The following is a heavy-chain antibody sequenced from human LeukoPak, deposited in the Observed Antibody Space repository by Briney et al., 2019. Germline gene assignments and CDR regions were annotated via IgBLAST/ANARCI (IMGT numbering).Heavy chain of an antibody. CDR1: GVSISSSEW. Sequence: SETLSLTCAVSGVSISSSEWWFWVRQPPGPGLEWIGEIHRDGRTRYNPSLQTRVTMSIDYSKNQISLEVTSVTAADTAIYYCGKTDIYFNPIDYWGPGSLVTVSS. D-gene: IGHD3-9*01. CDR3: GKTDIYFNPIDY. V-gene: IGHV4-4*02. CDR2: IHRDGRT. J-gene: IGHJ4*02.